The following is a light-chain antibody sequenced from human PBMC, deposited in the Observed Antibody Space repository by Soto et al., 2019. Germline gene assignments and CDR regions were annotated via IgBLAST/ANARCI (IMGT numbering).Light chain of an antibody. J-gene: IGKJ1*01. CDR1: QSVRNSY. CDR3: QKYGSSPRT. CDR2: GAS. V-gene: IGKV3-20*01. Sequence: EIVLTQSPGTLSLSPGERATLSCRASQSVRNSYLAWFHQRPGQAPRLLIYGASSRATGISDRFSGSGSGTDFTLTISRLEPEDLGMYYCQKYGSSPRTFGQGTKVEIK.